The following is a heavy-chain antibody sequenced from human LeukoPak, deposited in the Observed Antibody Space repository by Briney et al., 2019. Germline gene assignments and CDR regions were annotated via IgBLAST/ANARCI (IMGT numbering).Heavy chain of an antibody. CDR1: GFTFSSYA. J-gene: IGHJ6*02. D-gene: IGHD6-19*01. Sequence: GGSLRLSCAASGFTFSSYAMSWVRQAPGKGLEWVSAISGSGGSIYYADSVKGRFTISRDNSKNTLYLQMNSLRAEDTAVYYCAKAVAALYYYYYGMDVWGQGTTVTVSS. CDR3: AKAVAALYYYYYGMDV. V-gene: IGHV3-23*01. CDR2: ISGSGGSI.